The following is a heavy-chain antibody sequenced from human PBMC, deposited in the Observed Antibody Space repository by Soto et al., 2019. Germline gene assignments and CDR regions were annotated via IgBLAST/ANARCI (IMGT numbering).Heavy chain of an antibody. V-gene: IGHV4-4*02. J-gene: IGHJ4*02. CDR1: GGSMSSSNW. CDR3: ARSDATVLDY. Sequence: QVQLQESGPGLVKPSGPLSLTCTVSGGSMSSSNWWNWVRQSPGKGLEWIGEAHHSGRTNYNPSLKRRVSRTVDKPINHFALKLTSVTAANTAGYYLARSDATVLDYWGQGTLVTVPS. D-gene: IGHD1-26*01. CDR2: AHHSGRT.